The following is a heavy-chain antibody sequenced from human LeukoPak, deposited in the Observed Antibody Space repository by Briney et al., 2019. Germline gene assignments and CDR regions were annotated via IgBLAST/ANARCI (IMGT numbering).Heavy chain of an antibody. CDR2: IYHTGNT. CDR1: GYSISRGYY. Sequence: PPETLSLTCGVSGYSISRGYYWGWIRQPPGKGLEWIGSIYHTGNTYYNPSLKSRVTISVDTSKNQFSLKVRSVTAADTAVYYCAGWFGELLSLFAYWGQGTMVTVSS. CDR3: AGWFGELLSLFAY. V-gene: IGHV4-38-2*01. D-gene: IGHD3-10*01. J-gene: IGHJ3*01.